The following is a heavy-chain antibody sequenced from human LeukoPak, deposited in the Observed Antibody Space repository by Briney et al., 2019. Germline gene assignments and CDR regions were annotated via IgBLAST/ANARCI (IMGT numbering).Heavy chain of an antibody. CDR2: ISSSGGTM. V-gene: IGHV3-48*03. J-gene: IGHJ6*02. Sequence: GGSLRLSCAASGFTFNTYEMNWVRQAPGKGLEWVSSISSSGGTMYYADSVKGRFTISRDNAKNSLCLQMNSLRAEDTAIYYCSRVHSSSSGKGMDVWGQGTTVTVSS. CDR1: GFTFNTYE. D-gene: IGHD6-6*01. CDR3: SRVHSSSSGKGMDV.